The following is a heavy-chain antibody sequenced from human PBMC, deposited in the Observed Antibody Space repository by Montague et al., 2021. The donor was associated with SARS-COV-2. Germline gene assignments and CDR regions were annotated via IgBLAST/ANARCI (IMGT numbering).Heavy chain of an antibody. Sequence: SETLSLTCSVSGDSFSRSHYFWAWIRQPPGMGLEWIGSIYFTGKTYYHPSLKSRVTISIDTSKNHFSLRLSSVTAADSAVFYCARWGLNNAFDIWGLGTMITISS. CDR2: IYFTGKT. V-gene: IGHV4-39*02. CDR3: ARWGLNNAFDI. CDR1: GDSFSRSHYF. J-gene: IGHJ3*02. D-gene: IGHD1/OR15-1a*01.